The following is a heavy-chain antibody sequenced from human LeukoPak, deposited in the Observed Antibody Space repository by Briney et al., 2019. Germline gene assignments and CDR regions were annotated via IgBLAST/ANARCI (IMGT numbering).Heavy chain of an antibody. Sequence: PSETLSLTCAVYGGSFSGYYWSWIRQPPGKGLEWIGEINHSGSTNYNPSLKSRVTISVDTSKNQFSLKLSSVTAAGTAVYYCARFLRGATNALEIWGQGTMVTVSS. CDR2: INHSGST. D-gene: IGHD1-26*01. J-gene: IGHJ3*02. CDR3: ARFLRGATNALEI. V-gene: IGHV4-34*01. CDR1: GGSFSGYY.